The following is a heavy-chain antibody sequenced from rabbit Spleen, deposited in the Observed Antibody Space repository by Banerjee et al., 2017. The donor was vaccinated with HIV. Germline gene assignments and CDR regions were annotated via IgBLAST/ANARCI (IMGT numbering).Heavy chain of an antibody. CDR2: IIGNGNT. CDR1: GFSLTNFY. V-gene: IGHV1S69*01. Sequence: QSVEESGGRLVTPGTPLTLTCTVSGFSLTNFYITWVRQAPGKGLEWIGIIIGNGNTYYATWAKGRFTISKASATVDLKITSPTTEDTATYFCARAPGYDPGNFYFYMWGQGTLVTVS. CDR3: ARAPGYDPGNFYFYM. J-gene: IGHJ4*01. D-gene: IGHD7-1*01.